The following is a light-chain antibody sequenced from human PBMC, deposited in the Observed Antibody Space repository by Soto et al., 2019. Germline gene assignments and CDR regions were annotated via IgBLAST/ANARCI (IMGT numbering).Light chain of an antibody. CDR2: GAS. J-gene: IGKJ5*01. CDR1: QSVSSSY. V-gene: IGKV3-20*01. Sequence: EIVLTQSPGTLSLSPGERATLSCRASQSVSSSYLAWYQQKPGQAPRRLLYGASSKATGIPDRLSGSGSGTDFTLTITRLEPEDFAVYYCQQYGSSLITFGQGTRLEIK. CDR3: QQYGSSLIT.